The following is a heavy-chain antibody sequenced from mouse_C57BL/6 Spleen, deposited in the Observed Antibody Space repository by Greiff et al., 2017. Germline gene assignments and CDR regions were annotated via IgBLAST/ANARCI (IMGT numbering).Heavy chain of an antibody. V-gene: IGHV1-42*01. D-gene: IGHD3-3*01. Sequence: VQLQQSGPELVKPGASVKISCKASGYSFTGYYMNWVKQSPEKSLEWVGEINPSTGGTTYNQKFKAKATLTVDKSSSTAYMQLKSLTSEDSAVYYCARKGGFDYWGQGTTLTVSS. CDR1: GYSFTGYY. CDR2: INPSTGGT. CDR3: ARKGGFDY. J-gene: IGHJ2*01.